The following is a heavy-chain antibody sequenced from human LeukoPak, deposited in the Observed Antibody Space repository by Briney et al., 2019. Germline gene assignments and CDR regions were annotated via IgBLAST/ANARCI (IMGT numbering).Heavy chain of an antibody. J-gene: IGHJ4*02. V-gene: IGHV3-21*01. Sequence: PGGSLRLSCAASGFTFSSYSMNWVRQAPGKGLEWVSSISSSSSYIYYADSVKGRFTISRDNAKNSLYLQMNSLRAEDTAVYYCARLYSCSSIRPSRREDYWGQGTLVTVSS. CDR3: ARLYSCSSIRPSRREDY. D-gene: IGHD6-13*01. CDR2: ISSSSSYI. CDR1: GFTFSSYS.